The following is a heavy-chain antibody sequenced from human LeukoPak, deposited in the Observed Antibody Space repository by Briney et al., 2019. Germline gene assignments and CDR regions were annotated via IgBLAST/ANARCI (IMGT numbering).Heavy chain of an antibody. CDR2: ISGGGGST. J-gene: IGHJ5*02. Sequence: PGGSLRLSCTTSGFIFSNYGMHWVRQAPGKGLEWVSAISGGGGSTYYADSVKGRFTISRDNSKNTLYLQMNSLRAEDTAVYYCAKDQSGADSFDPWGQGTLVTVSS. V-gene: IGHV3-23*01. D-gene: IGHD2-21*01. CDR1: GFIFSNYG. CDR3: AKDQSGADSFDP.